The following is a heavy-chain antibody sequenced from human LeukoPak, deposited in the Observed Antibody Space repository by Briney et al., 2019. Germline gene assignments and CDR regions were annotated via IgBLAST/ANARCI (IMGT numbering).Heavy chain of an antibody. J-gene: IGHJ4*02. CDR1: GGSISSSSYY. CDR3: ARRAPYGYVSDY. D-gene: IGHD5-18*01. Sequence: MASETLSLTCSVSGGSISSSSYYWGWIRQPPGKGLEWIGTIYYSGSTYYNPSLKSRVTISVDTSKNQFSLKLNSVTAADTAVYYCARRAPYGYVSDYWGQGTLVTVSS. V-gene: IGHV4-39*01. CDR2: IYYSGST.